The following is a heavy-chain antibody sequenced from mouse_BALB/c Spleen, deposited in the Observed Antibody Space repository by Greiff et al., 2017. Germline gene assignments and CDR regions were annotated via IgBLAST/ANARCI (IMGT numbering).Heavy chain of an antibody. J-gene: IGHJ3*01. Sequence: EVKLMESGPSLVKPSQTLSLTCSVTGDSITSGYWNWIRKFPGNKLEYMGYISYSGSTYYNPSLKSRISITRDTSKNQYYLQLNSVTTEDTATYYCARAFYYEYDVACFAYWGQGTLVTVSA. CDR1: GDSITSGY. CDR2: ISYSGST. CDR3: ARAFYYEYDVACFAY. V-gene: IGHV3-8*02. D-gene: IGHD2-4*01.